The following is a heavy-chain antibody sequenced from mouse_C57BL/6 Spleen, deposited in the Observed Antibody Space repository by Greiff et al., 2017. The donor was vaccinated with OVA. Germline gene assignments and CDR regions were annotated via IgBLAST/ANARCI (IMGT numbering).Heavy chain of an antibody. J-gene: IGHJ2*01. V-gene: IGHV5-17*01. CDR3: ARRPVVRGGYYFDY. CDR2: ISSGSSTI. D-gene: IGHD1-1*01. Sequence: EVQGVESGGGLVKPGGSLKLSCAASGFTFSDYGMHWVRQAPEKGLEWVAYISSGSSTIYYADTVKGRFTISRDNAKSTLFLQMTSLRSEDTAMYYCARRPVVRGGYYFDYWGQGTTLTVSS. CDR1: GFTFSDYG.